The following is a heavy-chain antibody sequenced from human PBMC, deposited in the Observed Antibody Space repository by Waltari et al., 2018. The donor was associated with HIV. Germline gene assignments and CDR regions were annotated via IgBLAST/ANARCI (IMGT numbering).Heavy chain of an antibody. V-gene: IGHV4-59*08. J-gene: IGHJ5*02. D-gene: IGHD6-6*01. Sequence: QVQLQESGPGLVKPSETLSLTCTVPGGSISSYYWSGIRQPPGKGLEWIGYIYFSGNTNYNPSLKSQVTISVDTSKNQFSLKLGSVTAADTAVYYCARHSSSSRGWFDPWGQGTLVTVSS. CDR3: ARHSSSSRGWFDP. CDR2: IYFSGNT. CDR1: GGSISSYY.